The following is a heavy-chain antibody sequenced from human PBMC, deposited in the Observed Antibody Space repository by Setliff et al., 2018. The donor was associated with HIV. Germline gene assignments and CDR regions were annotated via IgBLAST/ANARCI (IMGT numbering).Heavy chain of an antibody. V-gene: IGHV4-39*07. CDR2: IYYSGST. Sequence: PSETLSLTCTVSGGSISSSSYYWGWIRQPPGKGLDWIGSIYYSGSTYYNPSLKSRVIISVDMSKNQFSLNLNSVTAADTAVYHCARGDTYYHDRSGYVKSALDAFDIWGRGTLVTVSS. CDR1: GGSISSSSYY. D-gene: IGHD3-22*01. J-gene: IGHJ3*02. CDR3: ARGDTYYHDRSGYVKSALDAFDI.